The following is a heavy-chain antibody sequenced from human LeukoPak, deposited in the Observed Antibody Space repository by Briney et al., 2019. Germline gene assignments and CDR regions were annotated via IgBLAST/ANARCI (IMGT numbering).Heavy chain of an antibody. Sequence: PSETLSLTCTVSGGSISSGNYYWSWIRQPAGKGLEWIGRIYTSGSTNYNPSLKSRVTISVDTSENQFSLKLSSVTAADTAVYYCARSDYSDIVVVPAATPRPPGAFDIWGQGTMVTVSS. V-gene: IGHV4-61*02. J-gene: IGHJ3*02. CDR1: GGSISSGNYY. CDR2: IYTSGST. D-gene: IGHD2-2*01. CDR3: ARSDYSDIVVVPAATPRPPGAFDI.